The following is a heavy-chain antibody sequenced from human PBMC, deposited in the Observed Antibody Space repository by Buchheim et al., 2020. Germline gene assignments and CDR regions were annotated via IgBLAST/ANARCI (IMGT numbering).Heavy chain of an antibody. V-gene: IGHV3-23*01. CDR1: GFTFSSYA. D-gene: IGHD3-9*01. Sequence: EVQLLESGGGLVQPGESLRLSCAASGFTFSSYAMNWVRQAPGKGLEWVSAIIDSGGSTYYADSVKGRFTISRDNSKNTLYLQMNSLRTEDTAVYYCAKGGDILTGYSFDYWGQGTL. CDR3: AKGGDILTGYSFDY. CDR2: IIDSGGST. J-gene: IGHJ4*02.